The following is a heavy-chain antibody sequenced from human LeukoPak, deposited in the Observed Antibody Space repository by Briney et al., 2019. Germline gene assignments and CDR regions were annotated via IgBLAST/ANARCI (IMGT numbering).Heavy chain of an antibody. V-gene: IGHV3-7*01. CDR3: ARDPFTYYDFWSGFGLRRRNWFDP. Sequence: GGSLRLSCAASGFTFSGFYMSWIRQAPGKGLEWVANIHPDGSAKYYADSVKGRFTISRDNSKNTLYLQMNSLRAEDTAAYYCARDPFTYYDFWSGFGLRRRNWFDPWGQGTLVTVSS. J-gene: IGHJ5*02. D-gene: IGHD3-3*01. CDR2: IHPDGSAK. CDR1: GFTFSGFY.